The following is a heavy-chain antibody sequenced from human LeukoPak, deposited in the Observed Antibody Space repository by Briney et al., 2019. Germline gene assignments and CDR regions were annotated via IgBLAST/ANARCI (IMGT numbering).Heavy chain of an antibody. CDR2: IYSGGST. CDR3: ARSTMGSTSWQPDAFDI. D-gene: IGHD2-2*01. V-gene: IGHV3-53*01. Sequence: GGSLRLSCAASGFTVSSNYMSWVRQAPGKGLEWVSVIYSGGSTYYADSVKGRFTISRDNSKNTLYLQMNSLRAEDTAVYYCARSTMGSTSWQPDAFDIWGQGTMVIVSS. CDR1: GFTVSSNY. J-gene: IGHJ3*02.